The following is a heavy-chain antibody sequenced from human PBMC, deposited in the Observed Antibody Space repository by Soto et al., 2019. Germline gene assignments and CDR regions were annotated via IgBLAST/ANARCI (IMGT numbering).Heavy chain of an antibody. J-gene: IGHJ6*02. CDR1: GGSFSGYY. CDR2: INHSGST. CDR3: ARGRYCSGGSCYSYYYYGMDV. D-gene: IGHD2-15*01. V-gene: IGHV4-34*01. Sequence: QVQLQQWGAGLLKPSETLSLTCAVYGGSFSGYYWSWIRQPPGKGLEWIGEINHSGSTNYNPSLKGRVTISVDTSKNQFSLKLSSVTAADTAVYYCARGRYCSGGSCYSYYYYGMDVWGQGTTVTVSS.